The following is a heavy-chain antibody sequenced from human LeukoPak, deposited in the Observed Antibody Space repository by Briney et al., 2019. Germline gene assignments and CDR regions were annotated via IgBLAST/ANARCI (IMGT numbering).Heavy chain of an antibody. J-gene: IGHJ5*02. D-gene: IGHD6-13*01. CDR1: GYTFTGYY. CDR2: INPNSGGT. CDR3: ARESKQQLVENCFDP. V-gene: IGHV1-2*02. Sequence: ASVRVSCKASGYTFTGYYMHWVRQAPGQGLEWMGWINPNSGGTNYAQKFQGRVTMTRDTSISTAYMELSRLRSDDTAVYYCARESKQQLVENCFDPWGQGTLVTVSS.